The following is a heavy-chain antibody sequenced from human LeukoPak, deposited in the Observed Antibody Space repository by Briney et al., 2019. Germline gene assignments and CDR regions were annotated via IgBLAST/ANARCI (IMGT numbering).Heavy chain of an antibody. Sequence: PSETLSLTCAVSGGSFSGYYWSWIRQPPAKGLEWMGEINHSGSTNYNPSLKSRVTISVDTSKNQFSLKLSSVTAADTAVYYCARGLPYYDFWSGYYMPSYYYYMDVWGKGTTVTVSS. V-gene: IGHV4-34*01. CDR1: GGSFSGYY. CDR3: ARGLPYYDFWSGYYMPSYYYYMDV. J-gene: IGHJ6*03. D-gene: IGHD3-3*01. CDR2: INHSGST.